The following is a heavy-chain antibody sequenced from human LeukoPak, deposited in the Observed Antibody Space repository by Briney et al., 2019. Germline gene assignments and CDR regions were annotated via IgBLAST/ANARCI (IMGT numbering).Heavy chain of an antibody. Sequence: GGSLRLSCAASGFTFSSYGMHWVRQAPGKGLEWVAVISYDGSNKYYADSVKGRFTISRDNSKNTLYLQMNSLRAEDTAVYYCARWNYYDSSGYSYYFDYWGQGTLVTVSS. V-gene: IGHV3-30*03. CDR3: ARWNYYDSSGYSYYFDY. D-gene: IGHD3-22*01. J-gene: IGHJ4*02. CDR1: GFTFSSYG. CDR2: ISYDGSNK.